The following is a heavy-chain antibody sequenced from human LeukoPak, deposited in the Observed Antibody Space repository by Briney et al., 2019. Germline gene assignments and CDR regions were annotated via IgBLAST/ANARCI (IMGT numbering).Heavy chain of an antibody. CDR1: GGSISSHY. CDR3: ARDFRDFWSGYSTYFDY. CDR2: IYTSEST. Sequence: SETLSLTCTVSGGSISSHYWSWIRQPAGKGLEWIGRIYTSESTNYNPSLKSRVTMSVDTSKNQFSLKLSSVTAADTAVYYCARDFRDFWSGYSTYFDYWGQGTLVTVSS. V-gene: IGHV4-4*07. J-gene: IGHJ4*02. D-gene: IGHD3-3*01.